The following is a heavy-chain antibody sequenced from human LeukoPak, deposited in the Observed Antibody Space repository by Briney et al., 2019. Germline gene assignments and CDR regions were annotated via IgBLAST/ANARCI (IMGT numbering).Heavy chain of an antibody. CDR3: ARAAADYGMDV. CDR1: GYTFTSYY. D-gene: IGHD6-13*01. J-gene: IGHJ6*02. CDR2: INPSGGST. V-gene: IGHV1-46*01. Sequence: ASVKVSCKASGYTFTSYYMHWVRHAPGQGLEWMGIINPSGGSTSYAQKFQGRVTMTRDTSTSTVYMELSSLRSEDTAVYYCARAAADYGMDVWGQGTTVTVSS.